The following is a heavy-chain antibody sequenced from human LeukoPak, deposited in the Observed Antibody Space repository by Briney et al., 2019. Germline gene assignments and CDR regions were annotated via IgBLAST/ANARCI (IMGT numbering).Heavy chain of an antibody. D-gene: IGHD6-19*01. CDR3: AREQYSSGWFSGRNWCGP. J-gene: IGHJ5*02. CDR1: GYTFTSYD. CDR2: MNPNSGNT. V-gene: IGHV1-8*03. Sequence: ASVKVSSKASGYTFTSYDINWVRQATGQGLQWMGWMNPNSGNTGYAQKFQGRVTITRNTSISTAYMELSSLRSEDTAVYYCAREQYSSGWFSGRNWCGPWGQGTLVTVSS.